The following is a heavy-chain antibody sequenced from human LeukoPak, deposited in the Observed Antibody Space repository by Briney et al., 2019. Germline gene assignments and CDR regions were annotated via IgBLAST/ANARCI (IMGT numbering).Heavy chain of an antibody. D-gene: IGHD2-2*01. CDR3: ARDERGSCSSSGCYYFDY. Sequence: ASVKVSCKASGYTFTNYGFSWVRQAPGQGLEWMGWISTYNGDANYAPKLQDRVTVTADTSTSIAYMELRNLRSDDTAFYYCARDERGSCSSSGCYYFDYWGQGTLVTVS. J-gene: IGHJ4*02. CDR2: ISTYNGDA. V-gene: IGHV1-18*01. CDR1: GYTFTNYG.